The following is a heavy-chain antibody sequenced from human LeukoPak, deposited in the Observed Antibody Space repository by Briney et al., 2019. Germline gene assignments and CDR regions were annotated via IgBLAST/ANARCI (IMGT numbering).Heavy chain of an antibody. CDR3: ARSPYTSGWYGVGY. CDR1: GFTFSSYA. V-gene: IGHV3-7*01. CDR2: IKQDGSEK. D-gene: IGHD6-19*01. J-gene: IGHJ4*02. Sequence: GGSLRLSCAASGFTFSSYAMSWVRQAPGKGLEWVANIKQDGSEKYYVGSVKGRFTISRDNAKNSLYLQLNSLRAEDTAVYYCARSPYTSGWYGVGYWGQGTLVTVSS.